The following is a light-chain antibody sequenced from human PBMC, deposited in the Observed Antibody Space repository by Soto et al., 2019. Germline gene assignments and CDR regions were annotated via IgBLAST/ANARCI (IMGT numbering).Light chain of an antibody. Sequence: DIQMTQSPSTLSASVGDRVTITCRASRSISNCLAWYQQRPGIDHKLLIFDASIFQSGVPSRFRGSASRTQFAVIVGRLQTDYFATYYYQHYGSFSQITVGEGAKVDIK. V-gene: IGKV1-5*01. CDR2: DAS. CDR1: RSISNC. CDR3: QHYGSFSQIT. J-gene: IGKJ4*01.